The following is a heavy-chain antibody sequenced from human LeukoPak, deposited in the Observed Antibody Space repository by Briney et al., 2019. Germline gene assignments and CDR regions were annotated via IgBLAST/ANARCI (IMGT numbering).Heavy chain of an antibody. V-gene: IGHV3-33*01. Sequence: GGSLRLSCVASGFTFSTYGMHWVRQAPGKGLEWVAVIWYDGSNKYYGDSVKGRFTISGDNSKNTLYLQMNSLRAEDTAVYYCARDSGHAFDIWGQGTMVTVSS. CDR2: IWYDGSNK. D-gene: IGHD6-25*01. J-gene: IGHJ3*02. CDR3: ARDSGHAFDI. CDR1: GFTFSTYG.